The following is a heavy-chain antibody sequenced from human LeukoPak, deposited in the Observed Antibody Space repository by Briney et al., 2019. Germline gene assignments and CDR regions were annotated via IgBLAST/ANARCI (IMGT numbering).Heavy chain of an antibody. CDR3: ASVAAPKKYSSGWYGYNFDY. J-gene: IGHJ4*02. Sequence: SETLSLTCTVSGGSISSYYWSWIRQPAGKGLEWIGRIYTIGSTNYNPSLKSRVTMSVDTSKNQFSLKLSSVTAADTAVYYCASVAAPKKYSSGWYGYNFDYWGQGTLVTVSS. V-gene: IGHV4-4*07. CDR2: IYTIGST. D-gene: IGHD6-19*01. CDR1: GGSISSYY.